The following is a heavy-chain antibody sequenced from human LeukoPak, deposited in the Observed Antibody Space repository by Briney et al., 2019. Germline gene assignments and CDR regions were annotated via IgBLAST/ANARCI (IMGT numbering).Heavy chain of an antibody. J-gene: IGHJ5*02. CDR2: ISYGGSNK. CDR1: GFTFSSYG. CDR3: AGSPNWFDP. Sequence: PGGSLRLSCAASGFTFSSYGMHWVRQAPGKGLEWVAVISYGGSNKYYADSVKGRFTISRDNSKNTLYLQMNSLSAEDTAVYYCAGSPNWFDPWGQGTLVTVSS. D-gene: IGHD6-13*01. V-gene: IGHV3-30*03.